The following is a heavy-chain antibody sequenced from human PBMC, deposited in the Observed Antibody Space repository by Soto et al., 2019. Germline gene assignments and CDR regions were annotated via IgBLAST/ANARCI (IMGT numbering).Heavy chain of an antibody. CDR2: ISDDGSNT. D-gene: IGHD3-3*01. J-gene: IGHJ4*02. CDR3: AIEVYYDFWSGFNTNPYYFDD. Sequence: VAAISDDGSNTYYADSVKGRFTISRDNSKNTLYLQMNSLSSEDTAVHHCAIEVYYDFWSGFNTNPYYFDDWGQGTLVTVSS. V-gene: IGHV3-30*03.